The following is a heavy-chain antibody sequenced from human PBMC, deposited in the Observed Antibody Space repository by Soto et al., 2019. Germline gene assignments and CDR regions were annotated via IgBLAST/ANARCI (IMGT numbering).Heavy chain of an antibody. Sequence: GGSLRLSCAASGFTFSSYAMSWVRQAPGKGLEWVSAISGSGGSTYYADSVKGRFTISRDNSKNTLYLQMNSLRAEDTAVYYCAKDLADIVVVVASPHLNDAFDIWGQGTMVTVSS. CDR1: GFTFSSYA. CDR2: ISGSGGST. D-gene: IGHD2-15*01. V-gene: IGHV3-23*01. CDR3: AKDLADIVVVVASPHLNDAFDI. J-gene: IGHJ3*02.